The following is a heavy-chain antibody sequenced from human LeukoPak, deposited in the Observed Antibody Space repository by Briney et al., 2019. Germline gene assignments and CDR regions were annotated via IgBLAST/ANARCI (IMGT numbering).Heavy chain of an antibody. D-gene: IGHD2-15*01. CDR3: VREILYCSGGSCYRGPFDN. V-gene: IGHV4-30-4*01. CDR2: IFHRGGT. CDR1: NDSISSGDYY. Sequence: SSETLSLTCTVSNDSISSGDYYWNWIRQPPGKGLEWIGYIFHRGGTSYNPSLKSRILFSVDTSQNQFSLKLNSVTAADTAVYYCVREILYCSGGSCYRGPFDNWGQGTLVTVSS. J-gene: IGHJ4*02.